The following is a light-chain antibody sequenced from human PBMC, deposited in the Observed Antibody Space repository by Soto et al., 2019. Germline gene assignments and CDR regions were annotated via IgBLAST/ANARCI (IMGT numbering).Light chain of an antibody. CDR1: QSVSTY. V-gene: IGKV3-11*01. Sequence: EIVLTQSPATLSLSPGQRATLSCRASQSVSTYLAWYQQKPGQAPRLLIYDASNRATGIPARFSGSGSGTDFTLTISSLEPEDFAVYCCQHHSNWLYTFGQGTKLEIK. CDR3: QHHSNWLYT. CDR2: DAS. J-gene: IGKJ2*01.